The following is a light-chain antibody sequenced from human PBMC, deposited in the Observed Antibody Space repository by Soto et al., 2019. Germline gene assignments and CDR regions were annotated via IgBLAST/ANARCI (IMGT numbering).Light chain of an antibody. V-gene: IGKV1-5*01. CDR2: DAS. J-gene: IGKJ4*01. Sequence: DILMTQSPSTLSASVGDRVTITCRASQSASTWLAWYQQKPGKAPKLLIYDASILHGGVPLRFSGSGSGTEVTLTISSLQSADFATYYCQHYDRSPLTFGGGTKVEIK. CDR3: QHYDRSPLT. CDR1: QSASTW.